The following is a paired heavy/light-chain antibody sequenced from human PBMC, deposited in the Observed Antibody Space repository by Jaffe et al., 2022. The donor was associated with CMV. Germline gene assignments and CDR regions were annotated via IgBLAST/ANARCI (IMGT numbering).Light chain of an antibody. CDR2: LGS. Sequence: DIVMTQSPLSLPVTPGEPASISCRSSQSLLHSNGYNYLDWYLQKPGKSPQLLIYLGSNRASGVPDRFSGSGSGTDFTLKISRVEAEDVGVYYCMQALQTPRATFGQGTKLEIK. V-gene: IGKV2-28*01. J-gene: IGKJ2*01. CDR1: QSLLHSNGYNY. CDR3: MQALQTPRAT.
Heavy chain of an antibody. J-gene: IGHJ6*02. CDR3: TRDHPSLIAAHLIYYYYGMDV. V-gene: IGHV3-49*05. CDR2: IRSKAYGGTT. Sequence: EVQLVESGGGLVKPGRSLRLSCTASGFTFGDYAMSWFRQAPGKGLEWVGFIRSKAYGGTTEYAASVKGRFTISRDDSKSIAYLQMNSLKTEDTAVYYCTRDHPSLIAAHLIYYYYGMDVWGQGTTVTVSS. D-gene: IGHD6-6*01. CDR1: GFTFGDYA.